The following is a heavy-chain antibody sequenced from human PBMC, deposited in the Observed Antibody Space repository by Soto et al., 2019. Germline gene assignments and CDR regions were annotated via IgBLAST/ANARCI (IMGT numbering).Heavy chain of an antibody. J-gene: IGHJ4*02. CDR2: IDTSGHST. V-gene: IGHV3-74*01. Sequence: GGSLRLSCEASGFVFTNFWMHWVRHVPGKGLVWVARIDTSGHSTNYAESVKGRFTISRDNAKNTVSLQMNSLRVEDTGVYYCAKDSWYFDLWSQGSQVTVSS. D-gene: IGHD6-13*01. CDR1: GFVFTNFW. CDR3: AKDSWYFDL.